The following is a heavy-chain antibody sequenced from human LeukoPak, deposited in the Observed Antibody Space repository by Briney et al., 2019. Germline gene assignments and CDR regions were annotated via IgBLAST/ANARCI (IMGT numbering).Heavy chain of an antibody. V-gene: IGHV3-30*02. Sequence: PGGSLRLSCAASGFTFSSYGMHWVRQAPGKGLKWVAFIRYDGSNKFYADSVKGRFTFSRDNSKNTLYLQMNSLRTEDSAMYYCAKAGYCSTTGCPDYYYMDVWGKGTTVTVSS. CDR1: GFTFSSYG. CDR2: IRYDGSNK. CDR3: AKAGYCSTTGCPDYYYMDV. D-gene: IGHD2-2*01. J-gene: IGHJ6*03.